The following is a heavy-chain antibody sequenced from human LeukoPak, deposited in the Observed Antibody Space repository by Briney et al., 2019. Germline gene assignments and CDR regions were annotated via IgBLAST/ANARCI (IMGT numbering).Heavy chain of an antibody. J-gene: IGHJ4*02. D-gene: IGHD6-13*01. Sequence: SETLSLTCTVSGGSISSYYWSWIRQPPGKGLERIGYIYTSGSTNYNPSLKSRVTISVDTSKTQFSLKLSSVTAADTAVYYCARHAGIAAAGSVDYWGQGTLVTVSS. V-gene: IGHV4-4*09. CDR2: IYTSGST. CDR3: ARHAGIAAAGSVDY. CDR1: GGSISSYY.